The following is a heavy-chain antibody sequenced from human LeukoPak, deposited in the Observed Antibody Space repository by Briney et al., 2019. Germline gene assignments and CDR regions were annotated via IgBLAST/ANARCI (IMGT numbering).Heavy chain of an antibody. CDR2: ISGSSSYI. CDR1: GFTFSRSD. D-gene: IGHD6-13*01. Sequence: PGESLRLSCAAAGFTFSRSDMNWVRQAPGKGLEWVSSISGSSSYIYYADSVKGRFTISRDNAKNSLYLQMNSLRAEDTAVYYCASGAGRYSSSWYLPPKQYFDYWGQGTLVTVSS. V-gene: IGHV3-21*01. J-gene: IGHJ4*02. CDR3: ASGAGRYSSSWYLPPKQYFDY.